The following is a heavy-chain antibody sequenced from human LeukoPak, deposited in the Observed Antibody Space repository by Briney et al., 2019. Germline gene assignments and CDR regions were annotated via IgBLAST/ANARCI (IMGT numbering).Heavy chain of an antibody. CDR3: ARGPKLWYSSSWSVTHAFDI. CDR1: GFTFSSYE. V-gene: IGHV3-48*01. CDR2: ISSSSSTI. D-gene: IGHD6-13*01. Sequence: GGSLRLSCAASGFTFSSYEMNWVRQAPGKGLEWVSYISSSSSTIYYADSVKGRFTISRDNAKNSLYLQMNSLRAEDTAVYYCARGPKLWYSSSWSVTHAFDIWGQGTMVTVSS. J-gene: IGHJ3*02.